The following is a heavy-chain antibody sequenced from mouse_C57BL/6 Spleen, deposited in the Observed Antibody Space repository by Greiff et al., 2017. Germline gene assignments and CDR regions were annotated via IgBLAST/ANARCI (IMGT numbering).Heavy chain of an antibody. CDR2: IYPGSGNT. V-gene: IGHV1-76*01. D-gene: IGHD5-1-1*01. CDR1: GYTFTDYY. Sequence: VMLVESGAELVRPGASVKLSCKASGYTFTDYYINWVKQRPGQELEWIARIYPGSGNTYYNEKFKGKATLTAEKSSSTAYMQLSSLTSEDSAVYFCARDTGDAMDDWGQGTSVTVSS. J-gene: IGHJ4*01. CDR3: ARDTGDAMDD.